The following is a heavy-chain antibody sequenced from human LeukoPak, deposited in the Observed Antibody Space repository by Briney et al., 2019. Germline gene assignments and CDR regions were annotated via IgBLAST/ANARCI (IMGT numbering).Heavy chain of an antibody. J-gene: IGHJ6*02. CDR2: IYYSGST. Sequence: SETLSLTCTVSGGSVSSGSYYWSWIRQPPGKGLEWIGYIYYSGSTNYNPSLKSRVTMSVDTSKNQFSLKLSSVTAADTAVYYCARLLQGNAVAATAEDYYYYGMDVWGQGTTVTVSS. D-gene: IGHD2-15*01. CDR3: ARLLQGNAVAATAEDYYYYGMDV. CDR1: GGSVSSGSYY. V-gene: IGHV4-61*01.